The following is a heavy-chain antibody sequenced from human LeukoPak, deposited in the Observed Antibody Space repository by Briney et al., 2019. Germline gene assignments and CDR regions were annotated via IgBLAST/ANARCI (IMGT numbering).Heavy chain of an antibody. CDR3: ATLEYSSSGGMDV. V-gene: IGHV1-2*02. Sequence: ASVKVSCQASGYTFTGYYMHWVRQAPGQGLEWMGWINPNSGGTNYAQKFQGRVTMTRDTSISTAYMELSRLRSDETAVYYCATLEYSSSGGMDVWGQGTTVTVSS. CDR2: INPNSGGT. J-gene: IGHJ6*02. CDR1: GYTFTGYY. D-gene: IGHD6-6*01.